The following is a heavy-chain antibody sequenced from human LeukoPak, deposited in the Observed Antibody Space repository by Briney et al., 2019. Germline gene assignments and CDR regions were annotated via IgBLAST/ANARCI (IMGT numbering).Heavy chain of an antibody. J-gene: IGHJ4*02. D-gene: IGHD6-13*01. CDR2: IYPGDSDT. CDR1: GYSFTSYW. Sequence: GESLKISCTCSGYSFTSYWIGWVRQLPGKGLEWMGIIYPGDSDTSYSPSFQGQVTISADKSISTAYLQCSSLKAWDTAIYFCASRGTGYSSSWYIWGQGTLVTVSS. CDR3: ASRGTGYSSSWYI. V-gene: IGHV5-51*01.